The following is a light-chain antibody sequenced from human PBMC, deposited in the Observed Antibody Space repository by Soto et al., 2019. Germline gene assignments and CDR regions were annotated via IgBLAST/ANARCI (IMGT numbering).Light chain of an antibody. CDR2: GAS. V-gene: IGKV3-20*01. CDR3: HQYGSSPRT. CDR1: QSVSSNY. Sequence: EIVLTQSPGTLSLSPGERATLSCRASQSVSSNYLAWCQQKPGQALRLLIYGASTRATGIPDRFSGSGSGTDFTLTISRLEPEDFAVYYCHQYGSSPRTFGQGTKVDIK. J-gene: IGKJ1*01.